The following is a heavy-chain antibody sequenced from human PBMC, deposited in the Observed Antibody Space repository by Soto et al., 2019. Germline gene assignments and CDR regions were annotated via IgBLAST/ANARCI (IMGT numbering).Heavy chain of an antibody. CDR2: INGGTGQT. CDR1: GYTFSTYA. Sequence: ASVKVSCKASGYTFSTYAMHWVRQAPGQSLEWMGWINGGTGQTRDSQRFQDRVTITRDTSAKTTYMDLISLRSEDTAVYYCARGKVMEENYYYYGLDIWGQGTTVTVSS. CDR3: ARGKVMEENYYYYGLDI. J-gene: IGHJ6*02. V-gene: IGHV1-3*01. D-gene: IGHD2-21*01.